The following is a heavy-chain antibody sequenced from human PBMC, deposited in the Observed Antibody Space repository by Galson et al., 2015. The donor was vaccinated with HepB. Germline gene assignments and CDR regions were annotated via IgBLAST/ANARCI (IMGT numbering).Heavy chain of an antibody. V-gene: IGHV1-18*01. CDR2: IIPYNRDT. J-gene: IGHJ5*02. CDR3: ASEGVVTVAGEPHLNWFDP. CDR1: GYTFTSYA. Sequence: SVKVSCKASGYTFTSYAISWVRQAPGQGLEWMGWIIPYNRDTNYAQKLQGRVTITTDTSTNTAYMELRSLRSDDTAVYYCASEGVVTVAGEPHLNWFDPWGQGTLVTVSS. D-gene: IGHD1-26*01.